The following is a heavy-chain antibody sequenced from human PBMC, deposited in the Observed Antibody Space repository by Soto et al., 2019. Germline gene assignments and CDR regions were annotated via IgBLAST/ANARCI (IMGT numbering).Heavy chain of an antibody. D-gene: IGHD6-13*01. J-gene: IGHJ3*02. Sequence: PSETLSLTCTVSGGSISGFYWSWIRQPPGRGLEWIGYISDSGNAYYNVSLKSRVTISVDTSNNRFSLRLSSATAADTAVYYCARDGVGAAAGMLGAFDIWGQGTMVTVSS. CDR1: GGSISGFY. V-gene: IGHV4-59*12. CDR3: ARDGVGAAAGMLGAFDI. CDR2: ISDSGNA.